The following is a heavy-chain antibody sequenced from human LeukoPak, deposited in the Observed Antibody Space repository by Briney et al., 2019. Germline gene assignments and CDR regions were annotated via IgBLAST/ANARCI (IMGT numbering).Heavy chain of an antibody. J-gene: IGHJ4*02. CDR1: GSIVTKLS. CDR2: FEPEDGET. V-gene: IGHV1-24*01. D-gene: IGHD3/OR15-3a*01. CDR3: ARDTMSFGLVIYFDS. Sequence: ASVKVSCKVSGSIVTKLSMHWVRQAPGKGLEWMGGFEPEDGETVYAQKFQGRVTMTEDTSTDTAYMELSSLRSEDTAVYYCARDTMSFGLVIYFDSWGQGTLVTVSS.